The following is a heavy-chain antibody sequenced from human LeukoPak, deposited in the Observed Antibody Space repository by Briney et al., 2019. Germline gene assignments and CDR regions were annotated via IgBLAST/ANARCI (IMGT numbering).Heavy chain of an antibody. CDR3: VGGSYDY. D-gene: IGHD1-26*01. J-gene: IGHJ4*02. V-gene: IGHV4-34*01. Sequence: PSETLSLTCAVYGGSFSGYYWSWIRHPPGKGLEWIGEINHSGSTNYNPSLKSRVTISVDTSKNRFSLKLSSVTAADTAVYYCVGGSYDYWGQGTLVTVSS. CDR2: INHSGST. CDR1: GGSFSGYY.